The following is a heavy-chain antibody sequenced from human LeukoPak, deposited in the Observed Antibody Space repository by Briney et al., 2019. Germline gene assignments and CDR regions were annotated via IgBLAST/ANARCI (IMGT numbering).Heavy chain of an antibody. CDR2: IYSGGST. J-gene: IGHJ4*02. V-gene: IGHV3-53*01. CDR3: ARDIGLASDY. CDR1: GFTFSSYW. Sequence: GESLRLSCAASGFTFSSYWMSWVRQAPGKGLEWVSVIYSGGSTYYADSVKGRFTISRDNSKNTLYLQMNSLRAEDMAVYYCARDIGLASDYWGQGTLVTVSS. D-gene: IGHD6-19*01.